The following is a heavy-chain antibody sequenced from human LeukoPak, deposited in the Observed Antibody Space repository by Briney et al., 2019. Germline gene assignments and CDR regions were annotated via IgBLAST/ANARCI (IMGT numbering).Heavy chain of an antibody. CDR2: FHTDGGT. J-gene: IGHJ4*02. V-gene: IGHV3-13*01. CDR3: ARGSGPGVTTIDS. CDR1: GFTFSSYD. Sequence: PGGSLRLSCAASGFTFSSYDMHWVRQAPGEGLEWVSDFHTDGGTFYLDSVRGRFTVSREDATNSLYLQLDTLRAGDTAVYYCARGSGPGVTTIDSWGQGTLVLVSS. D-gene: IGHD4-17*01.